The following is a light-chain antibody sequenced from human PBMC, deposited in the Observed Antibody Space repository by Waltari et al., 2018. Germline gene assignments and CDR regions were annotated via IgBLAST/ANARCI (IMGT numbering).Light chain of an antibody. Sequence: QSALTQPASVSGSPGQSLTISCTGTSSVVGSYNLVSWYQHHPGKAPKVMIYEGSERPSGVSNRFSGSKSGNTASLTISGLQAEDEADYYCCSYAGSSPSVVFGGGTKLTVL. CDR3: CSYAGSSPSVV. J-gene: IGLJ2*01. CDR2: EGS. V-gene: IGLV2-23*01. CDR1: SSVVGSYNL.